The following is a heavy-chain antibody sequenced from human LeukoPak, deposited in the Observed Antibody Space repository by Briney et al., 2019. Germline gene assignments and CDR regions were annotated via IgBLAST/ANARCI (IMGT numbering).Heavy chain of an antibody. V-gene: IGHV1-69*04. J-gene: IGHJ4*02. CDR1: GGTFSSYA. Sequence: SVKVSCKASGGTFSSYAISWVRQAPGQGLEWMGRIIPILGIANYAQKFQGRVTITADKSTSTAYMELSSLRSEDTAVYYCATIQSGVRYFDWLGLPYYFDYWGQGTLVTVSS. D-gene: IGHD3-9*01. CDR2: IIPILGIA. CDR3: ATIQSGVRYFDWLGLPYYFDY.